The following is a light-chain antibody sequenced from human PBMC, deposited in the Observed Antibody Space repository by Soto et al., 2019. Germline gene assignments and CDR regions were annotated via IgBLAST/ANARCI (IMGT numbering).Light chain of an antibody. CDR2: AAS. V-gene: IGKV1-39*01. CDR1: QGVSAY. Sequence: DIPMTQSPSSLSASVGDRVSITCRASQGVSAYLRWYQQTQGKAPTLLIYAASNLLSGDTSSVSGCGSGINITLTISSRQHEEFASYYCQQRYRTPHTFGQGTRLEIK. J-gene: IGKJ2*01. CDR3: QQRYRTPHT.